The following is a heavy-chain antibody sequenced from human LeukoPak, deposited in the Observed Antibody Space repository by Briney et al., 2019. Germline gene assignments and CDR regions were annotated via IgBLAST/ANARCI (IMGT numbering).Heavy chain of an antibody. V-gene: IGHV3-53*01. CDR2: ITRSGGT. CDR3: ATWVFLGESGYYDY. CDR1: GFTFSDYY. J-gene: IGHJ4*02. Sequence: GGSLRLSCAASGFTFSDYYMSWIRQAPGKGLEWVSIITRSGGTYYADSVKGRFTISRDNSKNTLYLQMNSLRAEDTAVYYCATWVFLGESGYYDYWGQGTLVTVSS. D-gene: IGHD3-10*01.